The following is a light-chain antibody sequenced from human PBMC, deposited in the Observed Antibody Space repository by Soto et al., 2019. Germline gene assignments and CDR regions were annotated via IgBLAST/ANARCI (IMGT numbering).Light chain of an antibody. CDR2: GAS. J-gene: IGKJ2*01. CDR3: QPYNNWPPYT. V-gene: IGKV3-15*01. CDR1: QSVSSN. Sequence: EIVMTQSPATLSVSPGERATLSCRASQSVSSNLAWYQQKPGQAPSLLIYGASTGATGIPARFSGSGSGTEFTLTISSLQDEDFAVYYCQPYNNWPPYTFGQGTKLEIK.